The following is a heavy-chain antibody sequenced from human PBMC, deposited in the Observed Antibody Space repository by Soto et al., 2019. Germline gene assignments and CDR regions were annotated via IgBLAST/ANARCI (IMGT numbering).Heavy chain of an antibody. Sequence: QVQLVQSGAEVKKPGSSVKVSCKASGGTFSSYAISWVREAPGQGLEWMGGIIPIFGTANYAQKFQGRITITADVSTSTAYMELSSLRSEDTAVYYCAREYYGEYYFDYWGQGTLVTVSS. J-gene: IGHJ4*02. CDR1: GGTFSSYA. D-gene: IGHD3-3*01. CDR3: AREYYGEYYFDY. CDR2: IIPIFGTA. V-gene: IGHV1-69*01.